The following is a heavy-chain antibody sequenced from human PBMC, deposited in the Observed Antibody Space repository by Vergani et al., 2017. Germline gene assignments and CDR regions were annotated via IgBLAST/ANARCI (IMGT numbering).Heavy chain of an antibody. Sequence: EVQLVQSGAEVKKPGESLKISCKGSGYSFTSYWIGWVRQMPGKGLEWMGIIYPGDSDTRYSPSFQGQVTISADKSISTAYLQWSSLKASDTAMYYCARQAGYCSSTSCYKYAFDIWGQGTIVTVSS. V-gene: IGHV5-51*01. CDR1: GYSFTSYW. CDR2: IYPGDSDT. J-gene: IGHJ3*02. D-gene: IGHD2-2*02. CDR3: ARQAGYCSSTSCYKYAFDI.